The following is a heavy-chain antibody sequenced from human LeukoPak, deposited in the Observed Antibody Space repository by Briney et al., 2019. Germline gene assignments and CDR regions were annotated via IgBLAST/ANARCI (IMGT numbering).Heavy chain of an antibody. CDR1: GYTFSSYA. CDR2: ISGSGGST. CDR3: ATLPVPYYYYYYMDV. Sequence: GGSLRLSCAASGYTFSSYAMSWVRQAPGKGLEWVSAISGSGGSTYYADSVKGRFTISRDNSKNTLYLQMNSLRAEDTAVYYCATLPVPYYYYYYMDVWGKGTTVTVSS. V-gene: IGHV3-23*01. J-gene: IGHJ6*03.